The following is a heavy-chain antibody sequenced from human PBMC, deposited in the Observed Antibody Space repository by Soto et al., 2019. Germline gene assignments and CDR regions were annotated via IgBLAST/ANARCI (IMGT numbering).Heavy chain of an antibody. J-gene: IGHJ3*01. Sequence: PGGSLRLSCAASGFTFSSYAMSWVRQAPWKGLEWVSAISGSCGSTYYADSVKGRFTISRDNSKNTLYLQMNSLRAEDTAVYYCATSQYYERSSYYPKDYFDYWGQGTMVTVSS. D-gene: IGHD3-22*01. V-gene: IGHV3-23*01. CDR2: ISGSCGST. CDR1: GFTFSSYA. CDR3: ATSQYYERSSYYPKDYFDY.